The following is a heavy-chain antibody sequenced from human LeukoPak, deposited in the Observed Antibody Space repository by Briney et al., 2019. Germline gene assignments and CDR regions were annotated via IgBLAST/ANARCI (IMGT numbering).Heavy chain of an antibody. CDR1: GVTGRSVE. J-gene: IGHJ6*02. Sequence: PRGAPRLSWATCGVTGRSVELNGVRHVQGKGLEWVSYISSSGSTIYYADSVKGRFTISRDNAKNSLYLQMNSLRAEDTAVYYCARVLSYYGMDVWGQGTTVTVSS. V-gene: IGHV3-48*03. CDR2: ISSSGSTI. CDR3: ARVLSYYGMDV.